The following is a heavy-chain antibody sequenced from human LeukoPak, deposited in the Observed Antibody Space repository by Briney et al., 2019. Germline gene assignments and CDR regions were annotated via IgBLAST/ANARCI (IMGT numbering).Heavy chain of an antibody. CDR3: ARHRIRGSRGMDV. CDR1: GESFNNYY. Sequence: SETLSLTCAVYGESFNNYYWTWIRQSPGKGLEWIGEINHSGSTNYNPSLKSRVTISVDPSKNQFSLKLTSVIAADTAVYYCARHRIRGSRGMDVWGKGTTVTISS. CDR2: INHSGST. D-gene: IGHD3-16*01. J-gene: IGHJ6*03. V-gene: IGHV4-34*01.